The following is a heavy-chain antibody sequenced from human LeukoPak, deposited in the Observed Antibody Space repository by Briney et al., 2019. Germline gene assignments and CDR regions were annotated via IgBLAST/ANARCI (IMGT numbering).Heavy chain of an antibody. J-gene: IGHJ4*02. V-gene: IGHV1-18*01. Sequence: GDSVKVSCKASGYDFINYGISWVRQAPGQGLEWMGWRSIYNGNTDYKLQGRVTMATDTSTSTAYMALRSLRSDDTAVYYCARGGPFPSSSSSREYYLDYWGQGTLVTVSS. CDR1: GYDFINYG. CDR2: RSIYNGNT. CDR3: ARGGPFPSSSSSREYYLDY. D-gene: IGHD6-6*01.